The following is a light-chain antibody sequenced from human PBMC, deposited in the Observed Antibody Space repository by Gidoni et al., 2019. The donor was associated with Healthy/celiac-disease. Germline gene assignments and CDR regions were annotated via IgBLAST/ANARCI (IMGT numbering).Light chain of an antibody. CDR1: QSVSRSD. V-gene: IGKV3-20*01. J-gene: IGKJ3*01. CDR3: QQYGSSPFT. CDR2: GAS. Sequence: EIVLTQSPGTLSLSTGERATLSCRASQSVSRSDLAWYQQKPGQAPRLLIYGASSRATGIPDRFSGSGSGTDFTLTISRLEPEDCAVYYCQQYGSSPFTFGPGTKVEIK.